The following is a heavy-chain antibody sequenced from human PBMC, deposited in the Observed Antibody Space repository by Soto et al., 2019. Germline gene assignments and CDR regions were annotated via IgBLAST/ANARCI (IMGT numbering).Heavy chain of an antibody. CDR3: AKDIRAFYYMDV. V-gene: IGHV3-23*01. CDR1: GFTFSSYA. Sequence: GGSLRLSCAASGFTFSSYAMSWVRQAPGEGLEWVSAISGSGGSTYYADSAKGRFTISRDNSQNTLYLQMNSLRAEGTAVYHCAKDIRAFYYMDVWGKGTRVTVSS. J-gene: IGHJ6*03. CDR2: ISGSGGST.